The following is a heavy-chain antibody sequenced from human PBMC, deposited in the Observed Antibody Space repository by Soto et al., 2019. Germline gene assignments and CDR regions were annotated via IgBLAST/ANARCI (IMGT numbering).Heavy chain of an antibody. Sequence: QVQLVESGGGVVQPGRSLRLSCAASGFTFSTYAMHWVRQAPGKGLEWVAVLSHDGSNKYYADSVKGRFTISRDNSKNTLYLQMNSLRAEDTAVYYCARVVPAAMYYYYGMDVWGQGTTVTVSS. CDR1: GFTFSTYA. V-gene: IGHV3-30*03. D-gene: IGHD2-2*01. J-gene: IGHJ6*02. CDR2: LSHDGSNK. CDR3: ARVVPAAMYYYYGMDV.